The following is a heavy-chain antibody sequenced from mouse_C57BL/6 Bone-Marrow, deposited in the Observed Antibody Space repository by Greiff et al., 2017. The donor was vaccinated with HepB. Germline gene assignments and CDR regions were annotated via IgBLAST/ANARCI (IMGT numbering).Heavy chain of an antibody. D-gene: IGHD1-1*01. CDR1: GYTFTSYW. J-gene: IGHJ4*01. Sequence: VQLQQSGTVLARPGASVKMSCKTSGYTFTSYWMHWVKQRPGQGLEWIGAIYPGNSDTSYNQKFKGKAKLTAVTSASTAYMELSSLTNEDSAVYYCTQITTVVARDAMDYGGQGTSVTVSS. V-gene: IGHV1-5*01. CDR2: IYPGNSDT. CDR3: TQITTVVARDAMDY.